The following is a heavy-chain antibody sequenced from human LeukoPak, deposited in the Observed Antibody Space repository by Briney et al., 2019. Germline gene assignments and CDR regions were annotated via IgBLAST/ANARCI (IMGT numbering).Heavy chain of an antibody. V-gene: IGHV3-33*08. Sequence: QPGGSLRLSCAASGFTFSSYWMSWVRQAPGKGLEWLAVIWSNGVIKYYADSVKGQFAISRDNNRNTVYLQMNSLRAEDTAVYYCARSETYNWNFDFWGQGTLVTVSS. D-gene: IGHD1-20*01. CDR1: GFTFSSYW. J-gene: IGHJ5*01. CDR3: ARSETYNWNFDF. CDR2: IWSNGVIK.